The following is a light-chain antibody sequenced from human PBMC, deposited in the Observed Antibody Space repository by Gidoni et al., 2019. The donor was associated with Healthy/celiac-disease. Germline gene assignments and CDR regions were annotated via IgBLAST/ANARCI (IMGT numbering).Light chain of an antibody. Sequence: EIVLTQSPATLSLSPGERATLSCRVSQSVSSYLAWYQQKPGQAPRLLIYDASNRATGIPARFSGSGSVTDFTLTLISLEPEDFAVYYCQQRSNWPSFGPGTKVDIK. CDR2: DAS. CDR3: QQRSNWPS. V-gene: IGKV3-11*01. J-gene: IGKJ3*01. CDR1: QSVSSY.